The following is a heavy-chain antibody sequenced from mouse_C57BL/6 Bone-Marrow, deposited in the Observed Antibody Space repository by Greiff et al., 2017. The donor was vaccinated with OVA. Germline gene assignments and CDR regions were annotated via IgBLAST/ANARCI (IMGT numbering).Heavy chain of an antibody. J-gene: IGHJ3*01. Sequence: VQRVESGPGLVQPSQSLSITCTVSGFSLTSYGVHWVRQSPGKGLEWLGVIWRGGSTDYNAAFMSRLSITKDNSKSQVFFKMNSLQADDTAIYYCAKPPIYDGYYWFAYWGQGTLVTVSA. CDR1: GFSLTSYG. CDR3: AKPPIYDGYYWFAY. V-gene: IGHV2-5*01. CDR2: IWRGGST. D-gene: IGHD2-3*01.